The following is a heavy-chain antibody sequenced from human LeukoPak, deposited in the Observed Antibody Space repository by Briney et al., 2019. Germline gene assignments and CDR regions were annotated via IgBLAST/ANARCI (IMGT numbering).Heavy chain of an antibody. CDR2: ISNSGGST. D-gene: IGHD1-1*01. V-gene: IGHV3-23*01. CDR1: GFTFNTYT. CDR3: AKGLERESRLDS. J-gene: IGHJ4*02. Sequence: GGSLRLSCAASGFTFNTYTMYWVRQAPGKGLEWVSGISNSGGSTYYADSVKGRFTTSRDNSKNTLYLQMNSLRAEDTALYYCAKGLERESRLDSWGQGTLVTVSS.